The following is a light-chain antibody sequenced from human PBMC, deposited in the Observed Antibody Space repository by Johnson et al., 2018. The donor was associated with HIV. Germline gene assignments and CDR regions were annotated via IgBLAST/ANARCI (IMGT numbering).Light chain of an antibody. CDR1: SSNIGNNY. V-gene: IGLV1-51*02. J-gene: IGLJ1*01. Sequence: QSVLTQPPSVSAAPGQKVTISCSGSSSNIGNNYVSWYRHLPGTAPKLLIYENDKRPSGIPDRFSGSKSGTSATLGITGLQTGDEADYYCATWDSSLSAGVFGTGTTVIVL. CDR2: END. CDR3: ATWDSSLSAGV.